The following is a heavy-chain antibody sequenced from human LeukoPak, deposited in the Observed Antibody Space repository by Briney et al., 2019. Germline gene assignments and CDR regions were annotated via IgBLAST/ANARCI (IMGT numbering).Heavy chain of an antibody. CDR3: ARVPLVGAVCYFDY. CDR1: GGSISSGGYY. V-gene: IGHV4-31*03. J-gene: IGHJ4*02. Sequence: SETLRLTCTVSGGSISSGGYYWSWIRQHPGKGLEWIGYIYYSGSTYYNPSLKSRVTISVDTSKNQFSLKLSSVTAADTAVYYCARVPLVGAVCYFDYWGQATMV. CDR2: IYYSGST. D-gene: IGHD2-8*01.